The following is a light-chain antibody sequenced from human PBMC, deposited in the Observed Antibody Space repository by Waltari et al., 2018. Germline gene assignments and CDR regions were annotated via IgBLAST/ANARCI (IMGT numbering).Light chain of an antibody. CDR1: TSNIGTNY. CDR3: AGWDDNLSVV. V-gene: IGLV1-47*01. Sequence: QSVLTQPPAASGTPGQRVTISCAGSTSNIGTNYVHWYQKFPGAAPKLIIYRINHRPHGVPDRFAGSKSGTSAPRVIGGLRSEDEADYFCAGWDDNLSVVFGGGTKLTVL. J-gene: IGLJ2*01. CDR2: RIN.